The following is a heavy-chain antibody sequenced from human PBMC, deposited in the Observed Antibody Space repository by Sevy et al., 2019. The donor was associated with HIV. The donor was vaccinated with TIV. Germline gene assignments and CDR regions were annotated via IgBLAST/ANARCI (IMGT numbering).Heavy chain of an antibody. J-gene: IGHJ4*02. Sequence: GGSLRLSCAASGFTFSSYAMHWVRQAPGKGLEWVAVISYDGSNKYYADSVKGRFTISRDNSKNTLYLQMNSLRAEDTAVYYCARDSDDYVWGSNKPPNYWGQGTLVTVSS. CDR2: ISYDGSNK. V-gene: IGHV3-30-3*01. D-gene: IGHD3-16*01. CDR1: GFTFSSYA. CDR3: ARDSDDYVWGSNKPPNY.